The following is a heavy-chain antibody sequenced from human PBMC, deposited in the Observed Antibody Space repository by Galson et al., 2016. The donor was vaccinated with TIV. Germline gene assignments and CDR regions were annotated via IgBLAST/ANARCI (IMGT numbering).Heavy chain of an antibody. D-gene: IGHD4-17*01. CDR3: AKVGARGYGDYPYYLAY. Sequence: SLRLSCAASGFTFSSYIINWVRQAPGKGLEWVSYISSSGSTIYYADSVKGRFTISRDNSKNTLYLQMNSLRVEDTAVYYCAKVGARGYGDYPYYLAYWGQGALVTVSS. J-gene: IGHJ4*02. CDR2: ISSSGSTI. V-gene: IGHV3-48*01. CDR1: GFTFSSYI.